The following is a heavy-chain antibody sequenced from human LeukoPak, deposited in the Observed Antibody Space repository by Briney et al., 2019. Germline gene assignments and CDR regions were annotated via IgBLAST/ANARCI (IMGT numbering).Heavy chain of an antibody. J-gene: IGHJ4*02. V-gene: IGHV4-59*01. Sequence: SETVSLTCTVSGGSISDYSWSWIRQPPGKGLEWIGNIYYSGSANHNPSLKSRVTISRDTSKNQFSLKLTSVTTADTAVYYCARAGGVKTAALDLDYWGQGTLVTVSS. D-gene: IGHD6-25*01. CDR3: ARAGGVKTAALDLDY. CDR2: IYYSGSA. CDR1: GGSISDYS.